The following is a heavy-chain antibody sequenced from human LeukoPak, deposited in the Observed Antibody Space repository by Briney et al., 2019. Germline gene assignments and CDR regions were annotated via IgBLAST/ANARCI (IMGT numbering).Heavy chain of an antibody. D-gene: IGHD6-13*01. V-gene: IGHV7-4-1*02. J-gene: IGHJ4*02. CDR3: ARKIAAAGV. Sequence: ASVKVSCKASGYTFTNYAINWVRQAPGQGLEWMGWMSTNTGNPTYAKGFTGRLVFSLETSVSTAYLQLSSLKAEDTVVYYCARKIAAAGVWGQGTLVTVSS. CDR1: GYTFTNYA. CDR2: MSTNTGNP.